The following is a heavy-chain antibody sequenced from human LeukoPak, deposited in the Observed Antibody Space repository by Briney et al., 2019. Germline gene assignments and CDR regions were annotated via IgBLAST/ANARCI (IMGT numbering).Heavy chain of an antibody. Sequence: GGALRLSCAASGFTFSSYTMTWVRQAPGKGLEWVSRIIVSGTTYYADSVKGRFTISRDNSKDTVYLQMDSLRAEDTAVYYCAKGSVGNADFASWGQGTLVTVSS. CDR1: GFTFSSYT. D-gene: IGHD6-25*01. V-gene: IGHV3-23*01. J-gene: IGHJ4*02. CDR3: AKGSVGNADFAS. CDR2: IIVSGTT.